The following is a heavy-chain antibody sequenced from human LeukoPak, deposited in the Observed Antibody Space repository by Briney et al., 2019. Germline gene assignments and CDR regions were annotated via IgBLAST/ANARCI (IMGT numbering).Heavy chain of an antibody. CDR1: GFTFRSYW. CDR2: INSDGNNT. Sequence: PGGSLRLSCAASGFTFRSYWMHWVRQGPGKGLVWVSRINSDGNNTSYADSVKGRFTISRDNAKNTVYLQMNSLRAEDTAVYYCARKLEGYDSSGYYQYFDYWGQGTLVTVSS. CDR3: ARKLEGYDSSGYYQYFDY. V-gene: IGHV3-74*01. D-gene: IGHD3-22*01. J-gene: IGHJ4*02.